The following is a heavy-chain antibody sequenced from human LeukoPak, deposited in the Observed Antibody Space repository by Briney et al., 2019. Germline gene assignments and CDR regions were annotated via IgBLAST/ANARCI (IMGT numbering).Heavy chain of an antibody. D-gene: IGHD4-17*01. CDR3: AREGYGDYSFDY. J-gene: IGHJ4*02. CDR2: IYSGGNT. Sequence: GGSLRLSCAASGFTVSSNYMSWVRQAPGKGLEWVSVIYSGGNTYYADSVKGRFTISRDNSKNTLYLQMNSLRAEDTAVYYCAREGYGDYSFDYWGQGTLVSVSS. CDR1: GFTVSSNY. V-gene: IGHV3-66*01.